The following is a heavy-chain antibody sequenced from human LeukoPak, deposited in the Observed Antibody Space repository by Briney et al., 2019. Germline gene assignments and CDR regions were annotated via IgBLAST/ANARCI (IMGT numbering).Heavy chain of an antibody. CDR3: ATETIGRHYDY. CDR2: IGPTGTDR. D-gene: IGHD1-14*01. V-gene: IGHV3-21*01. CDR1: GFTFSSCG. J-gene: IGHJ4*02. Sequence: GGSLRLSCAASGFTFSSCGFNWVRQAPGKGLEWVSSIGPTGTDRYYADSVRGRFTISRDNAKNSMYLQMDSLRDENTAVYYCATETIGRHYDYWGQGTLLTVSS.